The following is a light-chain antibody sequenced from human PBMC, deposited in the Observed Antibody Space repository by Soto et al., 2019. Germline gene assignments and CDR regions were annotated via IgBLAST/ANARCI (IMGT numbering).Light chain of an antibody. J-gene: IGKJ3*01. CDR1: QSITTD. CDR3: QQSSNVFFT. Sequence: DIQMTQSPSSLSASVGDRVTITCRASQSITTDLNWYQHKPGKAPKLLIYAASRLQGGVPSRFSGSGSGADFTLTITNLQPEDCATYYCQQSSNVFFTFGPGTKLEIK. CDR2: AAS. V-gene: IGKV1-39*01.